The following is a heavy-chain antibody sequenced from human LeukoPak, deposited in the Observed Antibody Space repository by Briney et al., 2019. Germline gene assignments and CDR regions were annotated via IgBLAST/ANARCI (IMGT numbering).Heavy chain of an antibody. V-gene: IGHV1-2*02. Sequence: GASVKVSCTASGYTFTGYYMHWVRQGPGQGLEWMGWINPNSGGTNYAQKFQGRVTMTRDTSISTAYMELSRLRSDDTAVYYCAGDPIANWELLLDYWSQGTLVTVSS. J-gene: IGHJ4*02. D-gene: IGHD1-26*01. CDR1: GYTFTGYY. CDR3: AGDPIANWELLLDY. CDR2: INPNSGGT.